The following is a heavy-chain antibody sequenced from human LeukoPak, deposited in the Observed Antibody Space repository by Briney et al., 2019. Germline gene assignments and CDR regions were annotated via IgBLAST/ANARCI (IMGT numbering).Heavy chain of an antibody. CDR2: NNWIGGSK. V-gene: IGHV3-20*04. J-gene: IGHJ4*02. CDR3: ASVASGAYGVYFAY. Sequence: GSLRPSCAASGFTIEYYGMTWVRQAPGEGLEWVSGNNWIGGSKGYADSGKGRLPISRKNAKNSLYLQMNSRRAEDTAFYYCASVASGAYGVYFAYWGQGTLVTVSS. CDR1: GFTIEYYG. D-gene: IGHD4-17*01.